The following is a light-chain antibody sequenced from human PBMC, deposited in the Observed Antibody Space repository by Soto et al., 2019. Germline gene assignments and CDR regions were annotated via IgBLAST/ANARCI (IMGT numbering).Light chain of an antibody. CDR3: QQYDTSPRT. V-gene: IGKV3-20*01. Sequence: EIVLTQSPVTLSLSPGERATLSCRASQSVSSSYLGWFQQRPGQAPRLLIYDTSNRATGIPDRFSGSGSGRDFTLTISRLEPEDFAVYYCQQYDTSPRTFGQGTKVDIK. CDR1: QSVSSSY. J-gene: IGKJ1*01. CDR2: DTS.